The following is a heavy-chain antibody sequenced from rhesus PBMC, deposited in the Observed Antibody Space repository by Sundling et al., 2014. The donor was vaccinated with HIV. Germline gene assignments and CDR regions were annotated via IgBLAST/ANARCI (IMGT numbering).Heavy chain of an antibody. D-gene: IGHD3-3*01. CDR3: ARQGPWTGYYSFDS. Sequence: QVQLQESGPGLVKPSETLSLTCVVSGGSISDKYYWNWIRQPPGKGLEWIGNIYGSSASTNYNPSLKTRVTISKDTSKNQLSLKLSSVTAADTAVYYCARQGPWTGYYSFDSWGQGVLVTVSS. CDR2: IYGSSAST. J-gene: IGHJ4*01. CDR1: GGSISDKYY. V-gene: IGHV4S9*01.